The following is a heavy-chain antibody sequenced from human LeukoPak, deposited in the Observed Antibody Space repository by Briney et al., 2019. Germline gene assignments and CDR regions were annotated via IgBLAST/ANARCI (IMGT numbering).Heavy chain of an antibody. CDR1: GGFITTYY. CDR2: IDYSGST. D-gene: IGHD3-3*01. V-gene: IGHV4-59*01. Sequence: PSETLSLTCFVSGGFITTYYWTWIRQPPGKGLEWIGHIDYSGSTNYNPSLKSRVAISVDTSSNHFSLNLRSVTAADTAVYYCARYSYYDYWSGIDAFDIWGQGTKVTVSS. J-gene: IGHJ3*02. CDR3: ARYSYYDYWSGIDAFDI.